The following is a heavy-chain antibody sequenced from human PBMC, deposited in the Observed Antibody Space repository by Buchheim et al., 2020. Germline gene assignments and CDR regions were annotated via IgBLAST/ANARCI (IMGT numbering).Heavy chain of an antibody. V-gene: IGHV4-59*01. CDR2: IYYSGSI. Sequence: QVQLQESGPGLVKPSETLSLTCTVSGGSIFTYYWTWVRQPPGKGLEWIGYIYYSGSINYNPSLKSRVTISIDTSKNQFSLKLNSVTAADTAVYYCAKYRGSNWSPIDYWGKGTL. CDR3: AKYRGSNWSPIDY. J-gene: IGHJ4*02. CDR1: GGSIFTYY. D-gene: IGHD6-13*01.